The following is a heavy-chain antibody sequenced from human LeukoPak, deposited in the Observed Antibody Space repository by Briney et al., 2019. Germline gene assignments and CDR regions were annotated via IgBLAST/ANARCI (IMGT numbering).Heavy chain of an antibody. V-gene: IGHV4-59*01. J-gene: IGHJ4*02. CDR1: GGSISSYY. D-gene: IGHD3-10*01. CDR3: AREEPGYYGSGSYYY. CDR2: IYYSGST. Sequence: SETLSLTCTVSGGSISSYYWSWIRQPPRKGLEWIGYIYYSGSTNYNPSLKSRVTISVDTSKNQFSLKLSSVTAADTAVYYCAREEPGYYGSGSYYYWGQGTLVTVSS.